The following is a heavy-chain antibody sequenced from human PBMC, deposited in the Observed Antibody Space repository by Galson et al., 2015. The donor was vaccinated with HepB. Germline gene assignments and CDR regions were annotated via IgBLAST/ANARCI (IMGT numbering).Heavy chain of an antibody. CDR1: GGALSSYL. J-gene: IGHJ4*02. V-gene: IGHV4-59*12. CDR3: ARERVGGDFDY. D-gene: IGHD2-2*01. CDR2: INSRGST. Sequence: ETLSLTCTVSGGALSSYLWTWIRQPPGKGLEWVGYINSRGSTDYNPSLKSRVSISVDTSKKQFSLRLSSVTAADTAVYYCARERVGGDFDYWGQGTLVAVSS.